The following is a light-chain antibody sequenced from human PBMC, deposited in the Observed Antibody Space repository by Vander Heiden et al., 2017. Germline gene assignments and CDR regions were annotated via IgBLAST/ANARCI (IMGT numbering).Light chain of an antibody. V-gene: IGLV1-47*01. CDR2: RNN. J-gene: IGLJ2*01. CDR3: AAWDDSLKEV. CDR1: KSNVGTNY. Sequence: QSVLTQPPSASGTPGQTVTISCSGTKSNVGTNYVYWYQQLPGTAPKLLIYRNNERPSGVPDRFSGSKSGTSASLAISGLRSEDEADYYCAAWDDSLKEVFGGGTKLTVL.